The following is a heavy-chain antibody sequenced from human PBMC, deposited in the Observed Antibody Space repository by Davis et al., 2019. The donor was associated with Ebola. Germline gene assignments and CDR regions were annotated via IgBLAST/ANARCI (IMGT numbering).Heavy chain of an antibody. CDR1: GFTFGSSV. CDR2: ISSGGGGK. V-gene: IGHV3-23*01. J-gene: IGHJ6*02. CDR3: AKDSSLRTETADTIYMYYGMDA. Sequence: GESLKISCAASGFTFGSSVMNWVRQAPGKGLEWVSSISSGGGGKYYADPVKGRLTLSRDNSKNTLYLQLDSLRAEDTAVYYCAKDSSLRTETADTIYMYYGMDAWGQGTTVIVSS. D-gene: IGHD5-24*01.